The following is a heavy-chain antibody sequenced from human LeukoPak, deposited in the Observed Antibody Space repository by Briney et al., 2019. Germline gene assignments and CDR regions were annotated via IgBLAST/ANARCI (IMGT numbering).Heavy chain of an antibody. CDR1: GFTFDTYC. CDR3: AKGARSHVLIFDY. J-gene: IGHJ4*02. V-gene: IGHV3-30*02. CDR2: IRYDGSNG. Sequence: GGSLRLSCAASGFTFDTYCMHWVRQAPGRGLEWVALIRYDGSNGYYLESVKGRFTISRDNSKNTLYLQMNSLRAEDTAVYYCAKGARSHVLIFDYWGQGALVTVSS. D-gene: IGHD3-9*01.